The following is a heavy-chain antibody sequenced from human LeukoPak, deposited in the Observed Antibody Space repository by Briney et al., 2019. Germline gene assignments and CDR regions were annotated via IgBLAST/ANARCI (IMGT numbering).Heavy chain of an antibody. V-gene: IGHV3-53*01. CDR1: GFTFSNNY. CDR3: ATVIDNSGSLGF. Sequence: GGSLRLSCAASGFTFSNNYMSWGRQAPGKGLEWVSVIYSGGSTYYTDSVKGRFTISRDSSKNTLYLQMNSLRAEDTAVYYCATVIDNSGSLGFWGQGTLVTVSS. J-gene: IGHJ4*02. CDR2: IYSGGST. D-gene: IGHD3-22*01.